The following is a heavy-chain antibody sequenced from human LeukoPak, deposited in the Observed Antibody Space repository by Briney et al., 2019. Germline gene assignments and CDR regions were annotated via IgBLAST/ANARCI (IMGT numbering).Heavy chain of an antibody. Sequence: PGGSLRLSCAASGFTFSSYSMNWVRQAPGKGLEWVSSISSSSSYIYYADSVKGRFTISRDNAKNSLYLQMNSLRAEDTAVYYCARVHSAVAGTSGAFDIWGQGTMVTVSS. CDR3: ARVHSAVAGTSGAFDI. CDR1: GFTFSSYS. V-gene: IGHV3-21*01. CDR2: ISSSSSYI. J-gene: IGHJ3*02. D-gene: IGHD6-19*01.